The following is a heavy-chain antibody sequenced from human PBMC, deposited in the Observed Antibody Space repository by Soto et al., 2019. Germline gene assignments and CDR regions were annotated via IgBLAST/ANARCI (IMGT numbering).Heavy chain of an antibody. D-gene: IGHD3-22*01. Sequence: SETLSLTCTVSGDSISTFYCGWMRQSPGKELEWIGYVYYTGSTNYNPSLKSRVTISVDRSKNQFSLKLTSANAADTAVYYCARGRTVRNYADDSSDYFYFFDYWGQGTQVTVSS. V-gene: IGHV4-59*01. CDR3: ARGRTVRNYADDSSDYFYFFDY. CDR2: VYYTGST. CDR1: GDSISTFY. J-gene: IGHJ4*02.